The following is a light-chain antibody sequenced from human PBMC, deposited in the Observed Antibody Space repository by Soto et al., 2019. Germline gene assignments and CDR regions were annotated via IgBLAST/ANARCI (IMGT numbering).Light chain of an antibody. CDR2: DAS. J-gene: IGKJ5*01. CDR3: QRRSNSIP. Sequence: EIVLTQSPATLSLSPGERATLSCRASQSVSSYLAWYQQKPGQAPRLLIYDASNKATGIPARFSGSGSGTDFPFPFSTLEPEVFAVYYCQRRSNSIPFGKGTRREIK. V-gene: IGKV3-11*01. CDR1: QSVSSY.